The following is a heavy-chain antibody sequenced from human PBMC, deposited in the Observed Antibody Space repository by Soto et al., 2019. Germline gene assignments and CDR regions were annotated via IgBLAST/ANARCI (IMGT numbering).Heavy chain of an antibody. V-gene: IGHV3-23*01. CDR1: GFTFRSYA. Sequence: QLLESGGGLVQPGGSLRPSCATSGFTFRSYAMSWFPQAPGKGLQWVSTFTNSGGNTFYAGSVKGRFTISRDNSKSTLSLQINSLKAEDTAIYYCAKGNGAAGGRGAYFHSWGQGTLVTVSS. CDR2: FTNSGGNT. D-gene: IGHD6-13*01. CDR3: AKGNGAAGGRGAYFHS. J-gene: IGHJ4*02.